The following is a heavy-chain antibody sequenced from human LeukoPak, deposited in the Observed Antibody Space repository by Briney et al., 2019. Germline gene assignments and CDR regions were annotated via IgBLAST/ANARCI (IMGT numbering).Heavy chain of an antibody. CDR1: GYTFINYG. V-gene: IGHV1-18*01. D-gene: IGHD3-16*02. Sequence: GASVKVSCMASGYTFINYGISWVRQAPGQGLEWMGWIGPSNGNTNYAQKLQGRVTMTADTSTTTAYMELRRLKYEDTAVYYCAREALGRDYWGQGTLVTVSS. CDR3: AREALGRDY. CDR2: IGPSNGNT. J-gene: IGHJ4*02.